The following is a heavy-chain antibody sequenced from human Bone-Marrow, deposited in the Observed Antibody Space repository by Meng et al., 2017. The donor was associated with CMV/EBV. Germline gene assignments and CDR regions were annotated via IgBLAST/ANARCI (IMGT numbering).Heavy chain of an antibody. V-gene: IGHV3-20*04. Sequence: GESLKISCAASGFTFDDYGMSRVRQAPGKGLERVSGINWNGGSTGYADSVKGRFTIARDNAKNSLYLQMNSLRAEDTALYYCANLPGIVTSTDYWGQGTLVTVSS. D-gene: IGHD2-21*01. CDR2: INWNGGST. CDR1: GFTFDDYG. CDR3: ANLPGIVTSTDY. J-gene: IGHJ4*02.